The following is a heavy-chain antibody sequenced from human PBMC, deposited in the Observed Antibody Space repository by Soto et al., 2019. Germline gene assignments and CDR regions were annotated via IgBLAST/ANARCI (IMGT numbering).Heavy chain of an antibody. Sequence: QVQLQQWGAGLLKPSETLSLTCAVYGGSFSGYYWSWIRQPPGKGLEWIGEINHSGSTNYNTSLRSRVTVSVDTCKDQFSLRLSSVTAADAAVYYCARFGPSVVVTAIQSVKLGLDLLGRGTLVTVSS. CDR2: INHSGST. J-gene: IGHJ2*01. CDR1: GGSFSGYY. D-gene: IGHD2-21*02. V-gene: IGHV4-34*01. CDR3: ARFGPSVVVTAIQSVKLGLDL.